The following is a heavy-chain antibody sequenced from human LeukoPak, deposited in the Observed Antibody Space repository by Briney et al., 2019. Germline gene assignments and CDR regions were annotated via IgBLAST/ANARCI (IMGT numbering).Heavy chain of an antibody. J-gene: IGHJ4*02. CDR2: IYYSGST. V-gene: IGHV4-39*01. D-gene: IGHD3-10*01. CDR1: SGSISSSSYY. Sequence: SETLSLTCTVSSGSISSSSYYWGWIRQPPGKGLEWIGSIYYSGSTYYNPSLKSRVTISVDTSKNQFSLKLSSVTAADTAVYYCARHRRGPGRAAGRFDYWGQGTLVTVSS. CDR3: ARHRRGPGRAAGRFDY.